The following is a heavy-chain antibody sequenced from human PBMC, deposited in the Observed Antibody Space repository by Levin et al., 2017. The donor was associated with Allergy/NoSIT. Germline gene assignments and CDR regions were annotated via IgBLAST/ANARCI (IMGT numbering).Heavy chain of an antibody. V-gene: IGHV3-64*02. D-gene: IGHD6-19*01. Sequence: GESLKISCEASGFSFITSVIHWVRQAPGRGLEYVSVINNNGGDCSYADSVKGRFTISRDISKNTLYLQMGSLRAEDMAVYYCAKEGYTSGRAGAINIWGHGTVVTVSS. CDR1: GFSFITSV. J-gene: IGHJ3*02. CDR3: AKEGYTSGRAGAINI. CDR2: INNNGGDC.